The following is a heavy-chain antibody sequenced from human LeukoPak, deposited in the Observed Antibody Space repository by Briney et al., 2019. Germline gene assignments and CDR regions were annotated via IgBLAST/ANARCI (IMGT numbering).Heavy chain of an antibody. J-gene: IGHJ6*03. Sequence: ASVKVSCKASGGTFSSYAVSWVRQAPGQGLEWMGGIIPIFGTANYAQKFQGRVTITADESTSTAYMELSSLRSEDTAVYYCARDRAVIAAAGTGAGYMDVWGKGTTVTVSS. CDR1: GGTFSSYA. D-gene: IGHD6-13*01. V-gene: IGHV1-69*13. CDR2: IIPIFGTA. CDR3: ARDRAVIAAAGTGAGYMDV.